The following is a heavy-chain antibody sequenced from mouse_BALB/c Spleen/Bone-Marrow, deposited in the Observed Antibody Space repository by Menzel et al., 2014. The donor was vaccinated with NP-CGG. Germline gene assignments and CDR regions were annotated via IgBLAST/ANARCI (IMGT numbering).Heavy chain of an antibody. J-gene: IGHJ4*01. CDR2: IYPGSGST. V-gene: IGHV1-77*01. CDR3: ASKGEVRRHYYAMDY. CDR1: GCTFTDYV. Sequence: QVHVKQSGPELVKPGASVKMSCKASGCTFTDYVISWVKQRTGQGLEWIGEIYPGSGSTYYNEKFKGKATLTADKSSNTAYMQLSSLTSEDSAVYFCASKGEVRRHYYAMDYWGQGTSVTVSS. D-gene: IGHD2-14*01.